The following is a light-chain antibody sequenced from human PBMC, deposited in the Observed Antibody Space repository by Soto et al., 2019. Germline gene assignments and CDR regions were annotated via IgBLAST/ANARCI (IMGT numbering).Light chain of an antibody. CDR2: SAS. J-gene: IGKJ2*01. V-gene: IGKV1-39*01. CDR1: QGVSAY. CDR3: QQSYCTPYT. Sequence: DIQMTQSPSSLSASVGDRVTITCRASQGVSAYLLWYQQTQGRAPKLLIYSASYLVSGVPSRFRGSGSGTSFTLTISSLQPEDFATYYYQQSYCTPYTFGQGTKLEIK.